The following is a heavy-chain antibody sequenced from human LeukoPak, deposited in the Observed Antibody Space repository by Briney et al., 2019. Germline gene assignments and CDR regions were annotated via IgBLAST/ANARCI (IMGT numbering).Heavy chain of an antibody. V-gene: IGHV4-34*01. CDR3: ARGPTMLDV. J-gene: IGHJ6*02. CDR2: INHSGST. Sequence: PSETLSLTCAVYGGSFSGYYWNWIRQPPGKGLEWIGEINHSGSTNYNPSLKSRVTISVDTSKNQFSLKLSSVTAADTAVYYCARGPTMLDVWGQGTTVTVSS. D-gene: IGHD3-10*01. CDR1: GGSFSGYY.